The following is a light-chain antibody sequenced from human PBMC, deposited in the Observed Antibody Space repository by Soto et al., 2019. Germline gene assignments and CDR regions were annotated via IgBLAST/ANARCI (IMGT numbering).Light chain of an antibody. Sequence: EIVLTQSPATLSLSPGERANITCRASQSVNSYLAWYQQKPGQGPRLLIYDASNMATGIPARFSGSGSGTDFTLTISSLEPEDLAVYYCQQRSNWPPAFGGGTKVEIK. J-gene: IGKJ4*01. CDR3: QQRSNWPPA. V-gene: IGKV3-11*01. CDR2: DAS. CDR1: QSVNSY.